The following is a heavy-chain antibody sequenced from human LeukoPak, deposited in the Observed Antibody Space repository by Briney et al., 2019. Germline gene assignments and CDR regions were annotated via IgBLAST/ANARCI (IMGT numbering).Heavy chain of an antibody. CDR2: INHSGSN. CDR1: GGSFSGYY. V-gene: IGHV4-34*01. D-gene: IGHD3-10*01. Sequence: SETLSLTCAVYGGSFSGYYWSWIRQPPGKGLEWIGEINHSGSNNYNPSLKSRVTISVDTSKNQFSLKLSSVTAADTAVYYCAVSLNPQFAYYYGMDVWGQGTTVTVSS. CDR3: AVSLNPQFAYYYGMDV. J-gene: IGHJ6*02.